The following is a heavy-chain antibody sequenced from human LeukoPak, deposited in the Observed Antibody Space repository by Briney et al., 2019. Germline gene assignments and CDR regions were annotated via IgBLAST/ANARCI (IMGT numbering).Heavy chain of an antibody. D-gene: IGHD4-11*01. CDR3: AKEVTTVTTTGVTYYFDY. V-gene: IGHV3-23*01. J-gene: IGHJ4*02. Sequence: PGGSLRLSCAASGFTFDDYGMSWVRQAPGKGLEWVSAISGSGGSTYYADSVKGRFTISRDNSKNTLYLQMNSLRAEDTAVYYCAKEVTTVTTTGVTYYFDYWGQGTLVTVSS. CDR2: ISGSGGST. CDR1: GFTFDDYG.